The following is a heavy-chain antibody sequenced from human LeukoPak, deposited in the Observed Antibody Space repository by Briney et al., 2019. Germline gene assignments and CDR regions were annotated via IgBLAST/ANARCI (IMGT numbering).Heavy chain of an antibody. CDR2: IYHSGST. CDR1: GYSISSGYY. Sequence: SETLSLTCTVSGYSISSGYYWGWIRQPPGKGLEWMGSIYHSGSTYYNPSLKSRVTISVDTSKNQFSLKLSSVTAADTAVYYCARGVYYYDSSGYYYRSHFDYWGQGTLVTVSS. CDR3: ARGVYYYDSSGYYYRSHFDY. V-gene: IGHV4-38-2*02. D-gene: IGHD3-22*01. J-gene: IGHJ4*02.